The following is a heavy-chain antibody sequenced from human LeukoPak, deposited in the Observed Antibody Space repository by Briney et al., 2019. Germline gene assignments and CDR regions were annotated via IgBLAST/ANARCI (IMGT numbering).Heavy chain of an antibody. CDR3: ARHLTFYYYGMDV. CDR1: GGSISSSSYY. CDR2: IYYSGST. Sequence: SETLSLTCTVSGGSISSSSYYWGCIRQPPGKGLELIGSIYYSGSTYYNPSLKSRVTISVDTSKNQFSLKLSSVTAADTAVYYCARHLTFYYYGMDVWGQGTTVTVSS. D-gene: IGHD2-21*02. J-gene: IGHJ6*02. V-gene: IGHV4-39*01.